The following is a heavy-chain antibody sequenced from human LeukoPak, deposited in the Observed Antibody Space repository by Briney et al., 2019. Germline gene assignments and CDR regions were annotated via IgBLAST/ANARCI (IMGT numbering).Heavy chain of an antibody. Sequence: SETLSLTCTVSGGSISSSSYYWGWIRQPPGKGLEWIGSIYYSGRTYYNPSLKTRVTVSLDTSKNQFSLNLISVTAADTAVYYCARSPQGTATTANWLDPWGQGTLVTVSS. D-gene: IGHD4-17*01. CDR2: IYYSGRT. CDR3: ARSPQGTATTANWLDP. V-gene: IGHV4-39*07. CDR1: GGSISSSSYY. J-gene: IGHJ5*02.